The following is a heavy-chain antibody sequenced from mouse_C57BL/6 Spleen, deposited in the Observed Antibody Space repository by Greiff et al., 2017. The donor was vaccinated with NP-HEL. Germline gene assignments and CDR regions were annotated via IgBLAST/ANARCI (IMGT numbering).Heavy chain of an antibody. D-gene: IGHD2-4*01. CDR2: IHPNSGST. Sequence: QVQLQQSGAELVKPGASVKLSCKASGYTFTSYWMHWVKQRPGQGLEWIGMIHPNSGSTNYNEKFKSKATLTVDKSSSTAYMQLSSLTSEDSAVYYCARRGDYDGSAMDYWGQGTSVTVSS. J-gene: IGHJ4*01. CDR1: GYTFTSYW. V-gene: IGHV1-64*01. CDR3: ARRGDYDGSAMDY.